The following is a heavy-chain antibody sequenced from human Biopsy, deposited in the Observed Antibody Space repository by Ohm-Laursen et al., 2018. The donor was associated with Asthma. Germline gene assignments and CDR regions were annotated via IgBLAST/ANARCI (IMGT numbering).Heavy chain of an antibody. Sequence: SLRLSCAASGFVFRSHAMHWVRQVPGKGPEWVALISFDGRYEYYADSVKGRFTISRDNPMKRLYLQMSSLTAEDTAVYYCASRGGDFWSGYYMDYWGQGTLVTVSS. CDR2: ISFDGRYE. CDR1: GFVFRSHA. J-gene: IGHJ4*02. D-gene: IGHD3-3*01. CDR3: ASRGGDFWSGYYMDY. V-gene: IGHV3-30*03.